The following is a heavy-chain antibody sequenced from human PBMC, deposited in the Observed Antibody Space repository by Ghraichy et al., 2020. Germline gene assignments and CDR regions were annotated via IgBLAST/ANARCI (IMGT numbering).Heavy chain of an antibody. V-gene: IGHV3-23*01. CDR3: AKGRKYIDFWSGYSKDGMDV. J-gene: IGHJ6*02. CDR1: GFTFSSYA. CDR2: VSGSGGNT. D-gene: IGHD3-3*01. Sequence: GGSLRLSCAASGFTFSSYAMSWVRQAPGKGLEWVSTVSGSGGNTYYADSVKGRFTNSRDNSKNTLYLQMNTLRAEDTAVFYCAKGRKYIDFWSGYSKDGMDVWGQGTTVTVSS.